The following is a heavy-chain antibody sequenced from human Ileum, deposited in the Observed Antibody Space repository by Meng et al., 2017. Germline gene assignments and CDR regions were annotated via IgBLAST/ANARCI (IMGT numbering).Heavy chain of an antibody. V-gene: IGHV4-61*08. CDR1: GGSVSTSDYQ. Sequence: GRRQESGPGLVRPSETPSLICTVSGGSVSTSDYQWGWIRQPPGKGLEWIGYAGTNYNPSLKSRVTISVDTSKRQFSLKLTSVTAADTAVYYCARDHWGSLDYWGQGILVTVSS. CDR2: AGT. CDR3: ARDHWGSLDY. J-gene: IGHJ4*02. D-gene: IGHD7-27*01.